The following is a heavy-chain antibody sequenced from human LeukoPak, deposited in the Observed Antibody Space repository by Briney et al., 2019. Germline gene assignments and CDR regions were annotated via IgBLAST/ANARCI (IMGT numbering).Heavy chain of an antibody. J-gene: IGHJ5*02. CDR2: INSDGSRT. CDR3: ARDGAVTGIQWFDT. D-gene: IGHD1-20*01. Sequence: GGSLRLSCAASGFTFSSYWMHWVRQAPGKGLMWVSRINSDGSRTTYADSVRGRFTISRDNAKSTLYLQMNSLRAEDTAAYYCARDGAVTGIQWFDTWGQGTLVTVSS. V-gene: IGHV3-74*01. CDR1: GFTFSSYW.